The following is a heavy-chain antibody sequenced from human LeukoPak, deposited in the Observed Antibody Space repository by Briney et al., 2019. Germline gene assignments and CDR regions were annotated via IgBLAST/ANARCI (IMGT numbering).Heavy chain of an antibody. CDR1: GGSMSSYY. CDR3: ARDRRDTSMVWDY. CDR2: IYYSGNT. D-gene: IGHD5-18*01. J-gene: IGHJ4*02. V-gene: IGHV4-59*01. Sequence: SETLSLTCTVSGGSMSSYYWSWIRQPPGKGLEWIGYIYYSGNTNYNPSLKSRVTISVDTSKNQFSLKMRSVTAADTAVYYCARDRRDTSMVWDYWGQGTPVTVSS.